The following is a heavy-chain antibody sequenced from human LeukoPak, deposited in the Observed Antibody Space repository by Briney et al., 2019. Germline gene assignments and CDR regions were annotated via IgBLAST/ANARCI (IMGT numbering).Heavy chain of an antibody. CDR2: IHRSERVT. CDR3: ARGSPNWNDDRPSDL. D-gene: IGHD1-1*01. V-gene: IGHV3-74*01. Sequence: PGGSLRLSCVASGFTFGQYWMHWVRQVPGKGLVWVSGIHRSERVTGYADFVRGRFTISRDNGRNTLYLQMDSLRAEDTAVYYCARGSPNWNDDRPSDLWGQGTLVTVSS. CDR1: GFTFGQYW. J-gene: IGHJ5*02.